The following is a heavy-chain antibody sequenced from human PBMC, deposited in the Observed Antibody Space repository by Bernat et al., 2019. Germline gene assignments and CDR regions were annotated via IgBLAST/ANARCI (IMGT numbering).Heavy chain of an antibody. CDR3: ARDPLPRLPTYYFDY. D-gene: IGHD5-12*01. CDR1: GFTFSSYA. Sequence: VQLLESGGGLVQPGGSLRLSCAASGFTFSSYAMSWVRQAPGKGLEWVAVISYDGSNKYYADSVKGRFTISRDNSKNTLYLQMNSLRAEDTAVYYCARDPLPRLPTYYFDYWGQGTLVTVSS. J-gene: IGHJ4*02. CDR2: ISYDGSNK. V-gene: IGHV3-30-3*01.